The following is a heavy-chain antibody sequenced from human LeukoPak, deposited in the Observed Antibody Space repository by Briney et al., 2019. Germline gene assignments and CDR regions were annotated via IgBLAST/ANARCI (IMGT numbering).Heavy chain of an antibody. D-gene: IGHD1-20*01. CDR2: INPDSGDT. J-gene: IGHJ5*01. Sequence: ASVKVSCKASGYTFTGYYMHWVRQAPGQGLEWMGWINPDSGDTNYAPKFQGRVTMTRDTSTSTAYMELRRLRPDGTAVYYCARVGAGYNYGWFAYWGQGTLVTVSS. CDR1: GYTFTGYY. V-gene: IGHV1-2*02. CDR3: ARVGAGYNYGWFAY.